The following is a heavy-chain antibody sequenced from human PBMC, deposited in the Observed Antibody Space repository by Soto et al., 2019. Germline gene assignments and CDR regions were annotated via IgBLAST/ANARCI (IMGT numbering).Heavy chain of an antibody. CDR1: GFTFSSYA. CDR3: AKVVSREPRFTFFGVVFTYYFDS. Sequence: PGGSLRLSCAASGFTFSSYAMSWVRQAPGKGLEWVSAISGSGGSTYYADSVKGRFTISRDNSKNTLYLQMNSLRAEDTAVYYCAKVVSREPRFTFFGVVFTYYFDSGGQGPRVPVSS. CDR2: ISGSGGST. D-gene: IGHD3-3*01. V-gene: IGHV3-23*01. J-gene: IGHJ4*02.